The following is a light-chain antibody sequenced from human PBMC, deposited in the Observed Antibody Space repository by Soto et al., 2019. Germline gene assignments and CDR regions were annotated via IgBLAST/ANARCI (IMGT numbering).Light chain of an antibody. V-gene: IGLV1-44*01. Sequence: QSVLTQPPSVSAAPGQKIIISCSGISSNLGAYYVSWYHQLPGTAPKLLIYSNDERPSGVPDRFSGSKSGTSASLAISGLQSEDEADYYCAGWDGSLNGVVFGGGTK. J-gene: IGLJ2*01. CDR1: SSNLGAYY. CDR3: AGWDGSLNGVV. CDR2: SND.